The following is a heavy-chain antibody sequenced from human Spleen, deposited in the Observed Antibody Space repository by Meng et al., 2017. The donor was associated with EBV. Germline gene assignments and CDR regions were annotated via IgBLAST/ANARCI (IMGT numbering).Heavy chain of an antibody. CDR1: GVTFTSDA. V-gene: IGHV1-69*01. J-gene: IGHJ4*02. Sequence: GQVVQSGAEVKKPGSSVTVSCKTSGVTFTSDAISWVRQAPGQGLEWMGGLIPMSGAPNYAQKFQGRITITADESTSTHYMDLSSLRSEDTAVYYCASESGRGYTPDYWGQGTLVTVPS. CDR3: ASESGRGYTPDY. D-gene: IGHD3-10*01. CDR2: LIPMSGAP.